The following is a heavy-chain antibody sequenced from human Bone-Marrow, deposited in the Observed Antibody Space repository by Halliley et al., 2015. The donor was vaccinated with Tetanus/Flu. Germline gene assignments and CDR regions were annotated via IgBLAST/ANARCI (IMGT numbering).Heavy chain of an antibody. D-gene: IGHD2-2*01. J-gene: IGHJ6*02. Sequence: IVPIVSIAKYPQKFQGRLTITADKGTNTAYMELRSLRSEDTAVYFCVRVPHPSTTKYQFYSMDVWGQGTTVTVSS. CDR3: VRVPHPSTTKYQFYSMDV. V-gene: IGHV1-69*02. CDR2: IVPIVSIA.